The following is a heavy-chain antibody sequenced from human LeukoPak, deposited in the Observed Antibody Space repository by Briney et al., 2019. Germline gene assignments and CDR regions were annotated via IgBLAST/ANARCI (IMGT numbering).Heavy chain of an antibody. J-gene: IGHJ3*02. CDR3: ARMGLYSSDTFDI. D-gene: IGHD5-12*01. Sequence: SETLSLTCTASGGSISTYYWSWIRQPPGKGLEWIGYIYYTGSTNYNPSLKSRVTISVDTSKNQFSLNLSSVTAADTAVYYCARMGLYSSDTFDIWGQGTMITVSS. CDR2: IYYTGST. CDR1: GGSISTYY. V-gene: IGHV4-59*01.